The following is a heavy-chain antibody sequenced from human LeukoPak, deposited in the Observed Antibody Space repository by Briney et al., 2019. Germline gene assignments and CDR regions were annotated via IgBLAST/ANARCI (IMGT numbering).Heavy chain of an antibody. J-gene: IGHJ4*02. V-gene: IGHV4-59*12. CDR3: ASRGYSYGPPLFDY. Sequence: PSETLSLTCTVSGGFISSYFWSWIRQPPGKGLEWIGYIYYTGSTNYNPSLKSRVTISVDKSKNQFSLKLSSVTAADTAVYYCASRGYSYGPPLFDYWGQGTLVTVSS. D-gene: IGHD5-18*01. CDR2: IYYTGST. CDR1: GGFISSYF.